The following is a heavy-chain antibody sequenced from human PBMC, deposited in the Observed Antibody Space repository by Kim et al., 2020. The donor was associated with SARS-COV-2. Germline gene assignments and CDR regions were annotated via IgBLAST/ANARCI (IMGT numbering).Heavy chain of an antibody. CDR2: ISYDGSNK. J-gene: IGHJ4*02. D-gene: IGHD3-16*01. CDR1: GFTFSSYA. Sequence: GGSLRLSCAASGFTFSSYAMHWVRQAPGKGLEWVAVISYDGSNKYYADSVKGRFTISRDNSKNTLYLQMNSLRAEDTAVYYCARTPAVGGVNPYFDYWGQGTLVTVSS. CDR3: ARTPAVGGVNPYFDY. V-gene: IGHV3-30*04.